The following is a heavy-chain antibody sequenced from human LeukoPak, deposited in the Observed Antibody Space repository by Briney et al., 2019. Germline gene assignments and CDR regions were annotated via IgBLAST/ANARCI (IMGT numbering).Heavy chain of an antibody. CDR1: GFTFSSYS. D-gene: IGHD5-24*01. Sequence: GGSLRLSCAASGFTFSSYSMHWVRQAPGKGLEWVAVISYDGSKKYYADSVKGRFTISRDNSKNTLYLQMDSLGVEDTAVYYCAKEYGDRPDYFDYWGQGTLVTVSS. J-gene: IGHJ4*02. CDR2: ISYDGSKK. V-gene: IGHV3-30*18. CDR3: AKEYGDRPDYFDY.